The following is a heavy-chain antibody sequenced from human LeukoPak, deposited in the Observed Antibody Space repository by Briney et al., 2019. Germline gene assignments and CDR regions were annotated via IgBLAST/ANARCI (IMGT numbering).Heavy chain of an antibody. J-gene: IGHJ3*02. CDR2: IYYSGTT. Sequence: ASETLSLTCTVSGGSISSYYLNWIRQPPGKGLEWIGYIYYSGTTNYNPSLKSRVSMSVDTSKNQFSLKLSSVTAADTAVYYCARRGGYYYGDAFDIWGQGTMVTVSS. CDR3: ARRGGYYYGDAFDI. V-gene: IGHV4-59*12. D-gene: IGHD3-22*01. CDR1: GGSISSYY.